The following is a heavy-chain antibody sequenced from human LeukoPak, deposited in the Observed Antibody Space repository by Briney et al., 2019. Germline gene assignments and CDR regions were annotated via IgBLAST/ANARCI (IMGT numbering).Heavy chain of an antibody. CDR1: GYTFTSYG. V-gene: IGHV1-18*01. D-gene: IGHD6-19*01. CDR3: ARGEVLYSSLIGHYYYYGMDV. Sequence: GPVKVSCKASGYTFTSYGISWVRQAPGQGLEWMGWISAYNGNTNYAQKLQGRVTMTTDTSTSTAYMELRSLRSDDTAVYYCARGEVLYSSLIGHYYYYGMDVWGQGTTVTVSS. CDR2: ISAYNGNT. J-gene: IGHJ6*02.